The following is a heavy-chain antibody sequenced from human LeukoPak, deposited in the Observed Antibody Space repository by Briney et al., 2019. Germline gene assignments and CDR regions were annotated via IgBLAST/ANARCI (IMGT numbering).Heavy chain of an antibody. CDR2: INSDGSRT. CDR1: GFTLSTYW. CDR3: TMFLSGSRINLSDY. Sequence: SGGSLTLSCPAAGFTLSTYWMQCVRQAPGKGLVWVSRINSDGSRTTYADSVKGRFTISRDNAKNKLYLQMNSLRTEDTAVYNSTMFLSGSRINLSDYWGQGTLVTVSS. J-gene: IGHJ4*02. V-gene: IGHV3-74*01. D-gene: IGHD1-26*01.